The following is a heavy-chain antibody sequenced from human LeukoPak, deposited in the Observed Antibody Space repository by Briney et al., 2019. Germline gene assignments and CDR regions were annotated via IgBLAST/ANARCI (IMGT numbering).Heavy chain of an antibody. CDR1: GFTFSNYG. Sequence: GGSLRLSCAASGFTFSNYGMSWVRQAPGKGLEWVSVISGSGANTYYADSVKGRFTISRDNSKNTLYLQVNSLRAEDTAVYFCARGNVRGYSYGFDYWGQGTLVTVSS. D-gene: IGHD5-18*01. J-gene: IGHJ4*02. V-gene: IGHV3-23*01. CDR2: ISGSGANT. CDR3: ARGNVRGYSYGFDY.